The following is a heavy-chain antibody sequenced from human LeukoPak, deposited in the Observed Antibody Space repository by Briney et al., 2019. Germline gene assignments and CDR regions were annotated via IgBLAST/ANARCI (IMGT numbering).Heavy chain of an antibody. V-gene: IGHV4-39*07. CDR3: ARTYYDFWSGYSPRNNYMDV. J-gene: IGHJ6*03. D-gene: IGHD3-3*01. CDR1: GGSISSSSYY. Sequence: SETLSLTCTVSGGSISSSSYYWGWIRQPPGKGLEWIGSIYYSGSTYYNPSLKSRVTISVDTSKNQFSLKLSSVTAAGTAVYYCARTYYDFWSGYSPRNNYMDVWGKGTTVTVSS. CDR2: IYYSGST.